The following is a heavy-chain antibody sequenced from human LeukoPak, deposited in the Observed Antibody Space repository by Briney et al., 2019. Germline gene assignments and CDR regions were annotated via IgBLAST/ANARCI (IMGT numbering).Heavy chain of an antibody. D-gene: IGHD3-22*01. V-gene: IGHV4-61*02. CDR2: IYTSGST. J-gene: IGHJ5*02. CDR1: GGSISSGSYY. Sequence: SETLSLTCTVSGGSISSGSYYWTWIRQPAGKGLEWIGRIYTSGSTNYNPSLKSRVTISVDTSKNQFSLKLSSVTAADTAVYYCARHSSGYYPDWFDPWGQGTLVTVSS. CDR3: ARHSSGYYPDWFDP.